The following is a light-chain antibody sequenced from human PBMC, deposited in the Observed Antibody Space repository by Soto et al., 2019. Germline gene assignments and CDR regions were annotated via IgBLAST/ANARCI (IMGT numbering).Light chain of an antibody. J-gene: IGKJ1*01. Sequence: DIQMTQSPSTLSASVRDRVTITCRASQTISSWLAWSQQRPGRAPKFLIYKASSLKNGVPLRFSGSGSGTQFTLTNSSLQPDDFATYYSQHYNSYGTFGQGTKEDIK. V-gene: IGKV1-5*03. CDR2: KAS. CDR1: QTISSW. CDR3: QHYNSYGT.